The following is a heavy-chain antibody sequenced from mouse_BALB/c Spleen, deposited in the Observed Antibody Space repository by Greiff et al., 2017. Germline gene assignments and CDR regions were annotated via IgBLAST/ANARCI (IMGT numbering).Heavy chain of an antibody. V-gene: IGHV5-6-2*01. Sequence: EVKLVESGGGLVKLGGSLKLSCAASGFTFSSYYMSWVRQTPEKRLELVAAINSNGGSTYYPDTVKGRFTTSRDNAKNTLYPRMSSLKSEDTALYYCARGDDGYYGYAMDYWGQGASVTVSS. CDR1: GFTFSSYY. CDR3: ARGDDGYYGYAMDY. CDR2: INSNGGST. J-gene: IGHJ4*01. D-gene: IGHD2-3*01.